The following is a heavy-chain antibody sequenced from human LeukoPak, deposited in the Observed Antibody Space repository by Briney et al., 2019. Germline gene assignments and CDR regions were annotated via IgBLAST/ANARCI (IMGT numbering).Heavy chain of an antibody. CDR3: ARLGWGYYDPLGVDY. CDR1: GYYISSGYY. J-gene: IGHJ4*02. CDR2: IYHGGST. Sequence: SETLSLTCAVSGYYISSGYYWGWIRQPPGKGLEWIGSIYHGGSTYYNPSLKSRVTISVDTSKNQFSLKLSSVTAADTAVYYCARLGWGYYDPLGVDYWGQGTLVTVSS. D-gene: IGHD3-3*01. V-gene: IGHV4-38-2*01.